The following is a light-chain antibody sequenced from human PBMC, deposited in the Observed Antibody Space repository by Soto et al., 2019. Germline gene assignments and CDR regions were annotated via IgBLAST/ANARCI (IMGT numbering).Light chain of an antibody. J-gene: IGLJ1*01. CDR2: THS. Sequence: QSVLTQPPSASGTPGQRVSISCSGSSSNLGTNYVYWYQQLPGTAPKLLIYTHSQRPSGVPERFSGSKSGTSASLAISGLRSEDEADYYCAACDARLSGYVFGTGTKLTVL. V-gene: IGLV1-47*02. CDR1: SSNLGTNY. CDR3: AACDARLSGYV.